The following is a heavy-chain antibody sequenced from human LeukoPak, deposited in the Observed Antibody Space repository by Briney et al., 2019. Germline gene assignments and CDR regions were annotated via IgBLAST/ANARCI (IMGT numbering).Heavy chain of an antibody. D-gene: IGHD3-9*01. CDR2: ISAYNGNT. V-gene: IGHV1-18*01. J-gene: IGHJ4*02. CDR1: GGTFSSYG. Sequence: ASVKVSCKASGGTFSSYGISWVRQAPGQGLEWMGWISAYNGNTNYAQKLQGRVTMTTDTSTSTAYMELRSLRSDDTAVYYCARGRPRYFDWLSSPYYFDYWGQGTLVAVSS. CDR3: ARGRPRYFDWLSSPYYFDY.